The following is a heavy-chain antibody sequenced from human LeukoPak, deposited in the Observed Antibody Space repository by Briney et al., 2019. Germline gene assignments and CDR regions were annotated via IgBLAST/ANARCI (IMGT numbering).Heavy chain of an antibody. V-gene: IGHV4-59*01. D-gene: IGHD3-22*01. CDR2: IYYSGST. J-gene: IGHJ5*02. CDR1: GGSMSSFY. CDR3: ARGRQYDSSGP. Sequence: PSETLSLTCTVSGGSMSSFYWSWIRQPPGKGLEWIGYIYYSGSTNYNPSLKSRVTISVDTSKNQFSLKLSSVTAADTAVYYCARGRQYDSSGPWGQGTLVTVSS.